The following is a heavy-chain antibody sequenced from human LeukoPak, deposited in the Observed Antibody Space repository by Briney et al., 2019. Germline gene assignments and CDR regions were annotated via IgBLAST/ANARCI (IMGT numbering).Heavy chain of an antibody. CDR2: IYHSGST. CDR3: ARDIAEPGDY. CDR1: GYSISSGYY. D-gene: IGHD6-13*01. Sequence: PSETLSLTCTVSGYSISSGYYWGWIRQPPGKGLEWIGSIYHSGSTNYNPSLKSRVTISVDTSKNQFSLKLSSVTAADTAVYYCARDIAEPGDYWGQGTLVTVSS. J-gene: IGHJ4*02. V-gene: IGHV4-38-2*02.